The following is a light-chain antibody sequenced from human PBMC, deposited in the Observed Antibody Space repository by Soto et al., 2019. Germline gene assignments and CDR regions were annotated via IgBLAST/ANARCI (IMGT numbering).Light chain of an antibody. CDR2: DAS. CDR1: QSVSIN. CDR3: QQYNNWHPLT. Sequence: ETVMTKSPGTLSVSPGERATLSCRASQSVSINLAWYQQKPGQAPRLLIYDASTRATGIPARFSGSGSGTEFTLTISILQSKDFAVYYCQQYNNWHPLTFGGGTKVDIK. V-gene: IGKV3D-15*01. J-gene: IGKJ4*01.